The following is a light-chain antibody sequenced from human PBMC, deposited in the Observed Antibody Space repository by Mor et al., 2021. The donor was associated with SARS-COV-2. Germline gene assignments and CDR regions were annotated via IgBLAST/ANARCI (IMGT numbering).Light chain of an antibody. CDR2: WAS. J-gene: IGKJ1*01. CDR3: QQYYSTPRT. CDR1: QSVLYSSNNKNY. Sequence: CKSSQSVLYSSNNKNYLAWYQQKPGQPPKLLIYWASTRESGVPDRFSGSGSGTDFTLTISSLQAEDVAVYYCQQYYSTPRTF. V-gene: IGKV4-1*01.